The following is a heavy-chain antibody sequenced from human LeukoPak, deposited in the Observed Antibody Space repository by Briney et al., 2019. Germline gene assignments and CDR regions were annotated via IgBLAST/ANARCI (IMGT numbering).Heavy chain of an antibody. J-gene: IGHJ6*03. Sequence: GGSLRLSCAASGFTFSSYAMSWVRQAPGKGLEWVSAISGSGGSTYYADSVKGRFTISRDNSKNTLYLQMNSLRAEDTAVYYCAKGAPPLYDSSGYRLLPGSAYYYYYYYMDVWGKGTTVTVSS. CDR3: AKGAPPLYDSSGYRLLPGSAYYYYYYYMDV. CDR1: GFTFSSYA. V-gene: IGHV3-23*01. CDR2: ISGSGGST. D-gene: IGHD3-22*01.